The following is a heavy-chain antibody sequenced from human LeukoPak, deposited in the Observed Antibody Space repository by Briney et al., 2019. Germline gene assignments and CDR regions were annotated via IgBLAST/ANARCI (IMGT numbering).Heavy chain of an antibody. J-gene: IGHJ4*02. CDR3: ARGQKRIRYFDWLLYLDY. CDR2: IYYSGST. D-gene: IGHD3-9*01. V-gene: IGHV4-39*01. CDR1: GGSISSSSYY. Sequence: KTSETLSLTCTVSGGSISSSSYYWGWIRQPPGKGLEWIGSIYYSGSTYYNPSLKSRVTISVDTSKNQFSLKLSSVTAADTAVYYCARGQKRIRYFDWLLYLDYWGQGTLVTVSS.